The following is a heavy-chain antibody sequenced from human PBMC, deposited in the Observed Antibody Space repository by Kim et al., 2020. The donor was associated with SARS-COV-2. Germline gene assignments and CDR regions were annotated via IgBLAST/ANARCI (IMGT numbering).Heavy chain of an antibody. J-gene: IGHJ4*02. CDR3: VKFGHNLYYFDY. D-gene: IGHD1-1*01. Sequence: YYADSVKGRFTISRDNSKNTLYLQMSSLRAEDTAVYYCVKFGHNLYYFDYWGQGTLVTVSS. V-gene: IGHV3-64D*09.